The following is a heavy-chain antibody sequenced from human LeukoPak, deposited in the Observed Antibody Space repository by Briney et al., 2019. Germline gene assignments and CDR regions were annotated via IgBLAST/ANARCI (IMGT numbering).Heavy chain of an antibody. CDR1: GYTFTSYD. J-gene: IGHJ6*02. CDR2: LNPNSGNT. CDR3: ASAPGIAVAGHPYYYYYGMDV. Sequence: ASVKVSCKASGYTFTSYDINWVRQATGQGLEWMGWLNPNSGNTGYAQKFQGRVTMTRNTSISTAYMELSSLRSEDTAVYYCASAPGIAVAGHPYYYYYGMDVWGQGTTVTVSS. V-gene: IGHV1-8*01. D-gene: IGHD6-19*01.